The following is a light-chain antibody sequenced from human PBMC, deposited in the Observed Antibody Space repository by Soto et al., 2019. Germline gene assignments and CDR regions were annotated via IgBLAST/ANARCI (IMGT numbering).Light chain of an antibody. CDR1: QSVSQN. CDR3: QEYSNWAPTYT. J-gene: IGKJ2*01. CDR2: AAS. Sequence: ETVLTQSPATLSVSPGERVTLACRARQSVSQNLTWYQQKSGQGHRLVMCAASTRATGVPARFSGSGAGTDFTLTISSLQSEEVAVYFCQEYSNWAPTYTFAQGTKVDIK. V-gene: IGKV3-15*01.